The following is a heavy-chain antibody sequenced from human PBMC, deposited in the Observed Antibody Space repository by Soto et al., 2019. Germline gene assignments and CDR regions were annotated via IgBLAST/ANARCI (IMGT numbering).Heavy chain of an antibody. CDR3: ARVPRSLGSGNRFDP. V-gene: IGHV4-4*07. CDR2: VYTDGTT. D-gene: IGHD3-16*01. CDR1: GGSIRNYY. Sequence: QVRLQESGPGLVKPGETLSLTCTASGGSIRNYYWSWIRQAAGKRLEWIGRVYTDGTTTYNPSLRGRVTMSVDTSKNQFSLRLSSVTAADTAIYFCARVPRSLGSGNRFDPWGQGTLVTVSS. J-gene: IGHJ5*02.